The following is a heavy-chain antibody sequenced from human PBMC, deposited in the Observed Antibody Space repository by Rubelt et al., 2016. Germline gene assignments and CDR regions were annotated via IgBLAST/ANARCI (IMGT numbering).Heavy chain of an antibody. Sequence: YISSSNSTIYSADSVKGRFTISRDNAKNSLYLQMNSLRAEDTAVYYCARDGGDGVFDYWGQGTLVTVSS. D-gene: IGHD3-16*01. CDR2: ISSSNSTI. J-gene: IGHJ4*02. V-gene: IGHV3-48*04. CDR3: ARDGGDGVFDY.